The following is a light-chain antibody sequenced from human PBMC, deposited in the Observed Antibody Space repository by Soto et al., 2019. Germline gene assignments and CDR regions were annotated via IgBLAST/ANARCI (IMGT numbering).Light chain of an antibody. Sequence: DIQMTQSPSTLPASVGDRVTITCRASQSISNWLAWYQQKPGKAPKLLIYKASNLESGVPSRFSGSGSGTEFTLTINGLQPDDFATYYCQQYTSYSPTFGLGTKVDIK. CDR3: QQYTSYSPT. CDR1: QSISNW. V-gene: IGKV1-5*03. J-gene: IGKJ1*01. CDR2: KAS.